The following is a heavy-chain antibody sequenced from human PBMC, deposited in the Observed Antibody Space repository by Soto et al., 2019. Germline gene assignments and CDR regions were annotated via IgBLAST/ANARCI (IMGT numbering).Heavy chain of an antibody. CDR1: GGSISSYY. J-gene: IGHJ4*02. D-gene: IGHD2-15*01. CDR2: IYYSGST. Sequence: SETLSLTCTVSGGSISSYYWSWIRQPPGKGLEWIGYIYYSGSTNYNPSLESRVTISVDTSKNQFSLKLSSVTAADTAVYYCARDESCSGGSCPFDYWGQGTLVTVSS. V-gene: IGHV4-59*01. CDR3: ARDESCSGGSCPFDY.